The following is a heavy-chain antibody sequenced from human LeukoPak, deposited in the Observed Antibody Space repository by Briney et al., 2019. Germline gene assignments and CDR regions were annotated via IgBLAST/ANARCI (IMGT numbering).Heavy chain of an antibody. CDR1: GYTFTDHY. D-gene: IGHD3-10*01. Sequence: ASVKVSCKPTGYTFTDHYIHWVREAPGQELEWMGWINPNSGDTNYAQKFEGRVTMARDTSISTAYMELSRLRSDDTAVYYCLVMVRGVPPYWGQGTLVTVSS. CDR2: INPNSGDT. CDR3: LVMVRGVPPY. J-gene: IGHJ4*02. V-gene: IGHV1-2*02.